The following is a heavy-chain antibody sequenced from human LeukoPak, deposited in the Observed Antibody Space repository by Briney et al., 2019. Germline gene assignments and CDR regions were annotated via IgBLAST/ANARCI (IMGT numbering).Heavy chain of an antibody. CDR1: GGSLSSGGYY. J-gene: IGHJ4*02. Sequence: SETLSLTCTVSGGSLSSGGYYWSWIRQHPGKGLEWIGYIYYSGSTYYNPSLKSRVTISVNTSKNQFSLKLSSVTAADTAVYYCARETTMMDYYFDYWGQGTLVTVSS. CDR3: ARETTMMDYYFDY. CDR2: IYYSGST. D-gene: IGHD3-22*01. V-gene: IGHV4-31*03.